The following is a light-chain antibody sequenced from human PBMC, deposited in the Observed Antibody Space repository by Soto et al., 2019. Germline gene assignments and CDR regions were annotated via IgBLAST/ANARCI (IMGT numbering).Light chain of an antibody. J-gene: IGKJ4*01. CDR1: QGISSA. CDR3: QQFNSYPPT. Sequence: AIQLIQSPSSLSASEGDRVTITCRASQGISSALAWYQQKPGKAPKLLIYDASSLESGVPSRFSGSGSGTDFTLTISSLQPEDFATYYCQQFNSYPPTFGGGSKVDIK. CDR2: DAS. V-gene: IGKV1-13*02.